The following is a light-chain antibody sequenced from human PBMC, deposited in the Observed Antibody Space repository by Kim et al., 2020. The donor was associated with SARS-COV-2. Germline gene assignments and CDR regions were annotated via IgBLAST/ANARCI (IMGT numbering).Light chain of an antibody. V-gene: IGLV3-21*04. Sequence: SVAPGKTARITCGGNNIGSKSVTWYQQKPGQAPVLVIYYDSDRPSGIPERFSGSNSGNTATLTISRVEAGDEADYYCQVWDIDVVFGGGTQLTVL. CDR1: NIGSKS. CDR3: QVWDIDVV. CDR2: YDS. J-gene: IGLJ2*01.